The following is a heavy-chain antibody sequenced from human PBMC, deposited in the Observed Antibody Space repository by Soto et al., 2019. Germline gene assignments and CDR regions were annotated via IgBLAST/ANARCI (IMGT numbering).Heavy chain of an antibody. V-gene: IGHV4-59*08. D-gene: IGHD6-19*01. J-gene: IGHJ4*02. CDR3: ARHGEQWLALQFDS. CDR2: IYYSVST. CDR1: GGSISAYY. Sequence: QVQLKESGPGLVKPSETLSLTCTVSGGSISAYYWSWIRQPPGKGLEWIGYIYYSVSTKYNPSLKGRATISLDTPENQVSLKLSSVTAADTAVYYCARHGEQWLALQFDSWGQGTLVTVSS.